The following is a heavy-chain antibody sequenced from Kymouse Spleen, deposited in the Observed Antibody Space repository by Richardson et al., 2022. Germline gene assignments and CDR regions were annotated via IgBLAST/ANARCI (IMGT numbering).Heavy chain of an antibody. Sequence: EVQLVESGGGLVQPGGSLKLSCAASGFTFSGSAMHWVRQASGKGLEWVGRIRSKANSYATAYAASVKGRFTISRDDSKNTAYLQMNSLKTEDTAVYYCTRHEERGAIAAAPFDYWGQGTLVTVSS. D-gene: IGHD6-13*01. V-gene: IGHV3-73*02. CDR1: GFTFSGSA. CDR3: TRHEERGAIAAAPFDY. J-gene: IGHJ4*02. CDR2: IRSKANSYAT.